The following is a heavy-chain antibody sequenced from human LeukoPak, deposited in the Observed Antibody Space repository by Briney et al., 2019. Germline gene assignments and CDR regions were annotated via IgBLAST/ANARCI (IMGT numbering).Heavy chain of an antibody. CDR2: MNPNSGNT. CDR3: ATKQGSYYNDWFDP. V-gene: IGHV1-8*03. J-gene: IGHJ5*02. Sequence: GASVKVSCKASGYTFTSYDINWVRQATGQGLEWMGWMNPNSGNTGYAQKFQGRVTITRNTSISTAYMELSSLRSEDTAVYYCATKQGSYYNDWFDPWGQGTLVTVSS. CDR1: GYTFTSYD. D-gene: IGHD3-10*01.